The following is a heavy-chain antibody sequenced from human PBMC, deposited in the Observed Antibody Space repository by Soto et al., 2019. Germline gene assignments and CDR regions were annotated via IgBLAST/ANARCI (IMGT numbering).Heavy chain of an antibody. CDR2: IYYSGST. CDR3: ARYSAASGTYYFDY. J-gene: IGHJ4*01. CDR1: GCSISSDSYY. D-gene: IGHD6-13*01. V-gene: IGHV4-39*07. Sequence: SETLSLTCTVSGCSISSDSYYWGWIRQPPGKGLEWIGSIYYSGSTYHNASLKSRVTISVDTSRNQFSLKLSSVTAADTGVYYCARYSAASGTYYFDYWGQGTLVTVS.